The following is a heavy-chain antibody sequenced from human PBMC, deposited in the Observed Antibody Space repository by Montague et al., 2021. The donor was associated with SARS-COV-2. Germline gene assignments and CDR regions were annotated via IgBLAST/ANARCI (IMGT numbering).Heavy chain of an antibody. J-gene: IGHJ6*03. CDR3: ACGDDNGSGYMDV. D-gene: IGHD1-26*01. Sequence: SETLSLTCAVFNGSFSSFYWYWICQPPGKGLERIGEISHGGSTYYNSYLKRRVTIAVDMSKKQFSLNLRFVTAAATAVYYCACGDDNGSGYMDVWGRGTTVTVSS. CDR2: ISHGGST. V-gene: IGHV4-34*01. CDR1: NGSFSSFY.